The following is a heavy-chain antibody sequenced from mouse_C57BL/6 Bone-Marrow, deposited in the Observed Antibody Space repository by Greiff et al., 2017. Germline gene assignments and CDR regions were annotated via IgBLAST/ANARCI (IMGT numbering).Heavy chain of an antibody. CDR1: GYTFTDYY. Sequence: EVQLQQSGPELVKPGASVKISCKASGYTFTDYYMNWVKQSHGKSLEWIGDINPNNGGTSYNQKFKGKATLTVDKSSSTAYMELRSLTSEDSAVYYCARAYSNYEDAMDYRGEGTSDTVSS. J-gene: IGHJ4*01. V-gene: IGHV1-26*01. CDR3: ARAYSNYEDAMDY. CDR2: INPNNGGT. D-gene: IGHD2-5*01.